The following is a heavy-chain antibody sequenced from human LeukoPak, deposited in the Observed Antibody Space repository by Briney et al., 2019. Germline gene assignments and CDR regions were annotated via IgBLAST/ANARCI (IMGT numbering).Heavy chain of an antibody. J-gene: IGHJ4*02. Sequence: GGSLRLSCAASGFTFSSYGMHWVRQAPATGLEWVAVISYYGSNKYYANSVKGRFTISRDNSKNTLYLQMNSLRAEDTAVYYCATYCSSTSCLDYWGQGTLVTVSS. CDR3: ATYCSSTSCLDY. V-gene: IGHV3-30*03. CDR1: GFTFSSYG. D-gene: IGHD2-2*01. CDR2: ISYYGSNK.